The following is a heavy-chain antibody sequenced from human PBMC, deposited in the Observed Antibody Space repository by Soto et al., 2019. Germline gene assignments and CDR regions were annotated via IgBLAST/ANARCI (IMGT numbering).Heavy chain of an antibody. CDR3: SKDQGVAVAGGYVMDF. CDR2: ISYDANNY. D-gene: IGHD6-19*01. V-gene: IGHV3-30*18. J-gene: IGHJ6*02. Sequence: RLSCGAAGRTISNYGMHRVRKTKKKGLEWVAVISYDANNYYYSDSVKGRFTISRDNSKNTLYLQMNRLRAEDTAVYFCSKDQGVAVAGGYVMDFWGQGTTVTVSS. CDR1: GRTISNYG.